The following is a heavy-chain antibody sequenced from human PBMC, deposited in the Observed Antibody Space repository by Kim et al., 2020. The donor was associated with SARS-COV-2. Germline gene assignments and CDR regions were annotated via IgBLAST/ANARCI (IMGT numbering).Heavy chain of an antibody. CDR2: ISSSSSTI. CDR1: GFTFSSYS. V-gene: IGHV3-48*04. CDR3: ARESSSWYGDYYYGMDV. D-gene: IGHD6-13*01. J-gene: IGHJ6*02. Sequence: GGSLRLSCAASGFTFSSYSMNWVRQAPGKGLEWVSYISSSSSTIYYADSVKGRFTISRDNAKNSLYLQMNSLRAEDTAVYYCARESSSWYGDYYYGMDVWGQGTTVTVSS.